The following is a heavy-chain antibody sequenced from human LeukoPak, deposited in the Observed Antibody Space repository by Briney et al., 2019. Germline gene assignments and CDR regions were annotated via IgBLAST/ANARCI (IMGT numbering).Heavy chain of an antibody. CDR1: GYIFTSYW. J-gene: IGHJ6*03. D-gene: IGHD3-10*01. CDR2: IYPGDSDT. Sequence: GESLKISCKGSGYIFTSYWIGWVRQMPGKGLEWMGIIYPGDSDTTYSPSFQGQVTISADKSISTAYLQWSSLKASDTAMYYCARRTYYYGSPEGMGYYMDVWGKGTTVTVSS. V-gene: IGHV5-51*01. CDR3: ARRTYYYGSPEGMGYYMDV.